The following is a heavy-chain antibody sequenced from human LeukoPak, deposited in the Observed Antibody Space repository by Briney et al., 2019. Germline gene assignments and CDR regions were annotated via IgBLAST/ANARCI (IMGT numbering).Heavy chain of an antibody. Sequence: GGSLRLSCAVSGFTFSNYAMSWVRQAPGKGLEWVSGISGSGGSTYYADSVKGRFTISRDNSKSTLYLHMNSLRDDDTAVYYCAKFASLGSNGDYWGQGTLVTASS. V-gene: IGHV3-23*01. CDR3: AKFASLGSNGDY. CDR2: ISGSGGST. CDR1: GFTFSNYA. J-gene: IGHJ4*02. D-gene: IGHD2-21*01.